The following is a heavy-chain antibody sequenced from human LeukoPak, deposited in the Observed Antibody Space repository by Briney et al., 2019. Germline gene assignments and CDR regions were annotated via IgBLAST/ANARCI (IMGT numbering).Heavy chain of an antibody. Sequence: GRSLRLSCAASGFTFDDYAMHWVRQAPGRGLEWVSGISWNSGSIGYADSVKGRFTISRDNAKNSLYLQMNSLRAEDMALYYCASGWYGGPLDYWGQGTLVTVSS. J-gene: IGHJ4*02. CDR3: ASGWYGGPLDY. D-gene: IGHD6-19*01. CDR2: ISWNSGSI. V-gene: IGHV3-9*03. CDR1: GFTFDDYA.